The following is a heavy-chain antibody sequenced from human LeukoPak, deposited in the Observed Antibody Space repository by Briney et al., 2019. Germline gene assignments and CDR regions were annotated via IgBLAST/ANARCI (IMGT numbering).Heavy chain of an antibody. CDR1: EFTLSSYA. Sequence: GGSLRLSCAASEFTLSSYAMSWVRQAPGKGLEWVSCISGNGAHSYYADSVKGRFTISRDFSRNAVYLQMSSLRVEDTAEYYCAKAVDGRGYYFERGADFWGQGTMVTVSS. D-gene: IGHD3-22*01. CDR2: ISGNGAHS. V-gene: IGHV3-23*01. CDR3: AKAVDGRGYYFERGADF. J-gene: IGHJ4*02.